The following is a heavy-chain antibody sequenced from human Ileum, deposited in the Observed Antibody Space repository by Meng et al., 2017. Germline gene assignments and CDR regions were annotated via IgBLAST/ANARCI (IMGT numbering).Heavy chain of an antibody. J-gene: IGHJ4*02. CDR1: GFTFGDYA. V-gene: IGHV3-49*03. CDR2: IRSKSNGETT. Sequence: SLKISCTASGFTFGDYAVIWFRQTPGKGLEWVGFIRSKSNGETTQYAASVKDRFTISRDDSKSIAYLQMNSLKTEDTAVYYCSRRRPTYGVDSWGQGTLVTVSS. CDR3: SRRRPTYGVDS. D-gene: IGHD3-10*01.